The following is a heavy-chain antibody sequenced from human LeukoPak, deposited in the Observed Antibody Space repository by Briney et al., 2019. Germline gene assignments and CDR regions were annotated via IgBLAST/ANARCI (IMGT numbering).Heavy chain of an antibody. J-gene: IGHJ4*02. CDR2: INHSGST. CDR3: ARGIGGEQQLVLGREVILDY. D-gene: IGHD6-13*01. CDR1: GGSFSGYY. Sequence: SETLSLTCAVYGGSFSGYYWSWIRQPPGKGLEWIGEINHSGSTNYNPSLKSRVTISVDTSKNQFSLKLSSVTAADTAVYYCARGIGGEQQLVLGREVILDYWGQGTLVTVSS. V-gene: IGHV4-34*01.